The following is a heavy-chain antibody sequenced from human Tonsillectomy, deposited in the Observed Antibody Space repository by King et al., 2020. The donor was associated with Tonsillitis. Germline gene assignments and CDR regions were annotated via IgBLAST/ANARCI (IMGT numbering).Heavy chain of an antibody. V-gene: IGHV1-2*02. CDR2: INPNSVGT. Sequence: VQLVQSGAEVKKPGASVKVSCKASGYTFTGPYMNWGRQAPGQWHEWIGWINPNSVGTNYAQKFQGRVTMTRDTSIVTAYMELSRLGSDDTAVYYCARGGIRGLYGWFDPWGQGTLVTVSS. CDR3: ARGGIRGLYGWFDP. J-gene: IGHJ5*02. CDR1: GYTFTGPY. D-gene: IGHD2-8*01.